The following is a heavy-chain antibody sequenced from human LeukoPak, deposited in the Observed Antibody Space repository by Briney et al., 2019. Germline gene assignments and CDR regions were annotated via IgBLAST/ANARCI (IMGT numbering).Heavy chain of an antibody. Sequence: ETLSLTCAVYGGSFSGYYWSWIRQPPGKGLERIGEINHSGSTNYNPSLKSRVTISVDTSKNQFSLKLSSVTVADTAVYYCARVHSGYSPYDAFDIWGQGTMLTVSS. V-gene: IGHV4-34*01. CDR2: INHSGST. CDR3: ARVHSGYSPYDAFDI. CDR1: GGSFSGYY. D-gene: IGHD3-22*01. J-gene: IGHJ3*02.